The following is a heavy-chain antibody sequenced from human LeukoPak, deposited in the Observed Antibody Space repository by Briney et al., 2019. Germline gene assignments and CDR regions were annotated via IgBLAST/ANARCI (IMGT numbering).Heavy chain of an antibody. CDR2: IYYKGSP. Sequence: SETLSLTCTVSGVSISSYYWSWMRQPPGKGLEWIGYIYYKGSPNYNPSLKSRVTISIDTSKNQFSLILSSVTAADTAVYYCARHIYRTYYFDNWGQGTLVAVSS. CDR3: ARHIYRTYYFDN. D-gene: IGHD1-14*01. J-gene: IGHJ4*02. CDR1: GVSISSYY. V-gene: IGHV4-59*08.